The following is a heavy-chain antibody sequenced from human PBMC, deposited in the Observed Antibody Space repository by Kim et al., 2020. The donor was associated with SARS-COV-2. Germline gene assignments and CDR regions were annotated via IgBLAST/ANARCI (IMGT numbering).Heavy chain of an antibody. V-gene: IGHV4-39*07. D-gene: IGHD3-22*01. J-gene: IGHJ6*02. CDR3: ARFPHKGSGGYYPV. CDR2: IYYSGST. Sequence: SETLSLTCTVSGGSISSSSYYWVWNRQPTGKGLEWIVSIYYSGSTYSNPSLKRRVTISVDTSKNQYSLKLSPVTAADTAVYYCARFPHKGSGGYYPVWV. CDR1: GGSISSSSYY.